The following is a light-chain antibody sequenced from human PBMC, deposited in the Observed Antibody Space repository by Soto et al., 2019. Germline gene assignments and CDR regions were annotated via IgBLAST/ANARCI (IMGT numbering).Light chain of an antibody. J-gene: IGKJ4*01. CDR3: QHCHDMPLT. CDR1: HDISNY. CDR2: DAS. V-gene: IGKV1-33*01. Sequence: DIQMTQSPSSLSASIGDRVTISCQASHDISNYLNWYQQRPGKAPKLLIYDASTLETGVPSRFRGSGNGTDFTLTITSLQPGDIATYYCQHCHDMPLTFGGGTKVDI.